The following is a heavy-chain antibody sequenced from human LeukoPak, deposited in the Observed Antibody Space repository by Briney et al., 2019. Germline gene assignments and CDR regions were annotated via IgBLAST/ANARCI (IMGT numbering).Heavy chain of an antibody. V-gene: IGHV3-30*02. J-gene: IGHJ6*03. Sequence: GGSLRLSCAASGFTFSSYGMHWVRQAPGKGLEWVAFIRYDGSNKYYADSVKGRFTISRDNSKNTLYLQMNSLRAEGTAVYYCAKDHYYYYYMDVWGKGTTVTVSS. CDR3: AKDHYYYYYMDV. CDR2: IRYDGSNK. CDR1: GFTFSSYG.